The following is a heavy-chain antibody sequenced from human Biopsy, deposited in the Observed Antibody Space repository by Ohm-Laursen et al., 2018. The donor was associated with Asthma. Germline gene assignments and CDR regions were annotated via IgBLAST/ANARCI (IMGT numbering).Heavy chain of an antibody. CDR1: GFTLTTYA. D-gene: IGHD3-10*01. CDR3: ARDVVWFREVGGMDV. Sequence: SLRLSCTASGFTLTTYAIHWVRQAPGKGLEWVAVISYDGSTKYSADSVKGRFIVSRDISKNILSLQMNSLRPEDAAVYYCARDVVWFREVGGMDVWGQGTTVTVSS. V-gene: IGHV3-30*03. J-gene: IGHJ6*02. CDR2: ISYDGSTK.